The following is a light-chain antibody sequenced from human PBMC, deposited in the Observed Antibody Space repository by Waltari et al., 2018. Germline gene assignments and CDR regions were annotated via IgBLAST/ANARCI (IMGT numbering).Light chain of an antibody. CDR3: CSYAGSYTPWV. V-gene: IGLV2-11*01. Sequence: QSALTQPRSVSGSPGQSVTISCTGTSSDVGGYNFVSWYQQHPGKAPKPIVYSVNKRPSGVPDRFSGSKSGNTASLTISGLQAEDEADYYCCSYAGSYTPWVFGGGTKVTVL. J-gene: IGLJ3*02. CDR1: SSDVGGYNF. CDR2: SVN.